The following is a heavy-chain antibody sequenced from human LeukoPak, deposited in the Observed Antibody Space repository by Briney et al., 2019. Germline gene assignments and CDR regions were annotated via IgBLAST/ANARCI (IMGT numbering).Heavy chain of an antibody. CDR3: AREFGSYWGYSDY. CDR1: GFTFSSYE. V-gene: IGHV3-30*04. D-gene: IGHD1-26*01. J-gene: IGHJ4*02. Sequence: GGSCPLSGAASGFTFSSYEMNWVRQAPGRGLEWVAVISYDGSNKYYADSVKGRFTISRDNSKNTLYLQMNSLRAEDTAVYYCAREFGSYWGYSDYWGQGTLVTVSA. CDR2: ISYDGSNK.